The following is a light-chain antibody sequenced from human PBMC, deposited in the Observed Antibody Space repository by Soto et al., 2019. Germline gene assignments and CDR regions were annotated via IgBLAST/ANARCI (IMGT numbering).Light chain of an antibody. CDR3: SSYAGSNNYV. J-gene: IGLJ1*01. Sequence: QSALTQPPSASGSPGQSVTISCTGTSSDVGGYNYVSWYQQHPGKAPILMIYEVSKRPSGVPDRFSGSKSGNTASLTVSGLQAEDEADYYCSSYAGSNNYVFGTGTKVTGL. V-gene: IGLV2-8*01. CDR2: EVS. CDR1: SSDVGGYNY.